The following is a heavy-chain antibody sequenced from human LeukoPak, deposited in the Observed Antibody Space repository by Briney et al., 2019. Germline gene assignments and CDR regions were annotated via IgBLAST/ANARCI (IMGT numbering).Heavy chain of an antibody. CDR3: ARVRVRGVMVYYYGMDV. Sequence: GRSLTLSCAASGFTFSSYGMHWVRQAPGKGLEWVAIIWYDGSNKYYADSVKGRFTISRDNYKNTLYLQMNSLRAEDTAVYYCARVRVRGVMVYYYGMDVWGKGTTVTVSS. CDR1: GFTFSSYG. V-gene: IGHV3-33*08. J-gene: IGHJ6*04. D-gene: IGHD3-10*01. CDR2: IWYDGSNK.